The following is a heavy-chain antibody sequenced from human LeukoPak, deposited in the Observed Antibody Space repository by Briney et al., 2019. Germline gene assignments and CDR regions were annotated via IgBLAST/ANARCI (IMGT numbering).Heavy chain of an antibody. CDR2: ISSSGTII. Sequence: PGGSLRLSCAASRFSFSDYYMSWIRQAPGKGLEWVSYISSSGTIIYYADSVKGRFTISRDNAKNSLYLQMNSLRAEDTAVYYCARDPEYYYDSSAKTGGYWGQGTLVTVSS. CDR1: RFSFSDYY. V-gene: IGHV3-11*04. D-gene: IGHD3-22*01. CDR3: ARDPEYYYDSSAKTGGY. J-gene: IGHJ4*02.